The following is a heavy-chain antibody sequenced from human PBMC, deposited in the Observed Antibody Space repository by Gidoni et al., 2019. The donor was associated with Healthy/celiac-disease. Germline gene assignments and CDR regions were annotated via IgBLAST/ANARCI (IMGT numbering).Heavy chain of an antibody. Sequence: QVQLVQSGAAVKKPGSSVKVSCKASGGTFSSYTISWVRQAPGQGLEWMGRITPILGIANYAQKFQGRVTITADKSTSTAYMELSSLRSEDTAVYYCAGSHCSGGSCYSGVLDYWGQGTLVTVSS. J-gene: IGHJ4*02. V-gene: IGHV1-69*02. CDR1: GGTFSSYT. D-gene: IGHD2-15*01. CDR3: AGSHCSGGSCYSGVLDY. CDR2: ITPILGIA.